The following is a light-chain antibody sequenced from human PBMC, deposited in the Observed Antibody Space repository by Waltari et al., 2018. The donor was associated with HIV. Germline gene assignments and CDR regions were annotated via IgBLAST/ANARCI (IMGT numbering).Light chain of an antibody. CDR1: QSVLYSSNNKNY. Sequence: DIVMTQSPDSLAVSLGERATIHCKSSQSVLYSSNNKNYLAWYQQKPGQPPKLLIDWASTRESGVPDRFSGSGSGTDFTLTISSLQAEDVAVYYCQQYYTTPQDTFGQGTKLEIK. CDR3: QQYYTTPQDT. J-gene: IGKJ2*01. V-gene: IGKV4-1*01. CDR2: WAS.